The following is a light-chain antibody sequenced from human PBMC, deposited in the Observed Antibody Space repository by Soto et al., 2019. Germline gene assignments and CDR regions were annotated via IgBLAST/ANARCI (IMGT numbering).Light chain of an antibody. CDR1: QDVKTD. J-gene: IGKJ2*01. CDR2: AAS. V-gene: IGKV1-16*02. Sequence: DIQMTQSPSSLSASVGDRVILTCRASQDVKTDLAWFQQEPGKAPKSLIYAASRLQNGVPSKFSGSGSGTDFSLTISSLQPEDFAAYYCQQYYSYPYTFGQGTKLEI. CDR3: QQYYSYPYT.